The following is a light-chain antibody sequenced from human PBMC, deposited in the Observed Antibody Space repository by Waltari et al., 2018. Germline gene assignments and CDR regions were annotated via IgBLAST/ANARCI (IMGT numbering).Light chain of an antibody. J-gene: IGKJ4*01. CDR1: QNVASN. CDR3: QHYNNWPPLT. Sequence: EIVMTQSPATLSVSPGEGATLSCRASQNVASNLAWYQQKSGQAPRLLIYGASTRATGIPARFSGSGSGTEFALTISSLQSEDSAVYYCQHYNNWPPLTFGGGTKVDVK. V-gene: IGKV3-15*01. CDR2: GAS.